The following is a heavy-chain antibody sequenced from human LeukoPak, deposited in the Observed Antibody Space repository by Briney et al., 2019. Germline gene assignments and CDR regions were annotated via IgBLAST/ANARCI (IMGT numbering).Heavy chain of an antibody. CDR2: INQDGSEK. CDR3: ARTRLSCDC. Sequence: GWSLRLYCASSGFILRSYWMTWVRQAPGKWLEWVASINQDGSEKNYVDSVKGRFTISRDNAENSLYLQMNSLRDEDTAVYYCARTRLSCDCWGQGTLVTVSS. CDR1: GFILRSYW. V-gene: IGHV3-7*01. J-gene: IGHJ4*02.